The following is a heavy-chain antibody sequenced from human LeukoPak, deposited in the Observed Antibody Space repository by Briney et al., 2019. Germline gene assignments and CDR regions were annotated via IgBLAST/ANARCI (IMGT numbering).Heavy chain of an antibody. D-gene: IGHD1-26*01. CDR2: ISSSSTI. J-gene: IGHJ4*02. Sequence: PGGSLRLSCAASGFTFSSYSMNWVRQAPGKGLEWVSYISSSSTIYYADSVKGRFTISRDNVKNSLYLQMNSLRAEDTAVYYCARGIGALASYWGQGTLVTVSS. CDR1: GFTFSSYS. CDR3: ARGIGALASY. V-gene: IGHV3-48*01.